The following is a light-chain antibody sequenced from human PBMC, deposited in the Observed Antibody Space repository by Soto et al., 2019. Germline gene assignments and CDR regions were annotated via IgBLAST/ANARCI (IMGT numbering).Light chain of an antibody. Sequence: TPSPSSLPPSLGDRFTITGRESQDISNYLNWYQQKPGKAPKLLIYDASNLETGVPARFSGSGFGTDFTLTISSLEPEDAAVYYCQQRSNWPPITFGQATRLEIK. CDR2: DAS. V-gene: IGKV1-33*01. CDR3: QQRSNWPPIT. J-gene: IGKJ5*01. CDR1: QDISNY.